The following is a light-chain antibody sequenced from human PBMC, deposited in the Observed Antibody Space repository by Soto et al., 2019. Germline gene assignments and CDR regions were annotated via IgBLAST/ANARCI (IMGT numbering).Light chain of an antibody. V-gene: IGKV3-20*01. Sequence: EILMTQSPATLSLSPGERATLSCRASQSVRSSYLAWYQKKPGQAPRLLIYGASSRATGIPDRFTGSGSGTDFTLTISRLEPEYFAVYYCQHYDSLSFGQGTRLEIK. J-gene: IGKJ5*01. CDR2: GAS. CDR1: QSVRSSY. CDR3: QHYDSLS.